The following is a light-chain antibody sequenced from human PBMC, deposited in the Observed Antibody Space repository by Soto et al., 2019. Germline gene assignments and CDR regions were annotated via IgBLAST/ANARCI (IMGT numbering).Light chain of an antibody. CDR1: QSLLHSNGYNY. V-gene: IGKV2-28*01. CDR2: LGS. Sequence: DIVMTQSPLSLPVTPGEPASISCRSSQSLLHSNGYNYVDWYLQKPGQSPQLLIYLGSNRASGVPDWFSGSGSGTDFTLKISRVEAEDVGVYYCMQALQTPWTFGQGTKVEIK. J-gene: IGKJ1*01. CDR3: MQALQTPWT.